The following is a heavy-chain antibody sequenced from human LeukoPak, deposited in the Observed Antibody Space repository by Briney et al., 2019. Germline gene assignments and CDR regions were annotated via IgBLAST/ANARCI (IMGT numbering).Heavy chain of an antibody. CDR1: GESFSGYY. CDR3: ARDIMVRGVIKRSGMDV. J-gene: IGHJ6*04. CDR2: VNHSGST. Sequence: PSETLSLTCAVYGESFSGYYWSWIRQPPGKGLEWIGEVNHSGSTNYNPSLKSRVTISVDTSKNQFSLKLSSVTAADTAVYYCARDIMVRGVIKRSGMDVWGKGTTVTVSS. V-gene: IGHV4-34*01. D-gene: IGHD3-10*01.